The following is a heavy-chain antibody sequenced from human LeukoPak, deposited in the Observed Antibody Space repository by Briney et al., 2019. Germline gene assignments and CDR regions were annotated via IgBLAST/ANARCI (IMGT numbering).Heavy chain of an antibody. D-gene: IGHD2-15*01. CDR1: GGSFSGYY. J-gene: IGHJ4*02. CDR2: INHSGRT. CDR3: ARGPYCSGGSCHYPFNY. Sequence: SETLSLTCAVYGGSFSGYYWSWIRQPPGKGLEWIGEINHSGRTNYNPSLKSRVTISVDTSKNQFSLKLSSVTAADTAVYYCARGPYCSGGSCHYPFNYWGQGTLVTVSS. V-gene: IGHV4-34*01.